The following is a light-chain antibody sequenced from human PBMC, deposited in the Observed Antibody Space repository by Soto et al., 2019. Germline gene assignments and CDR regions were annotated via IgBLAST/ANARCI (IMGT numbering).Light chain of an antibody. Sequence: QSALTQPASVSGSPGQSITITCTGTSGDIGNYNFVSWYQHHPGKAPKLIISEVSHRPSGVSHRFSGSKSGSTASLTISGLQAEDEADYYCNSFSTSGTLYVFGTGTKLTVL. CDR3: NSFSTSGTLYV. CDR1: SGDIGNYNF. J-gene: IGLJ1*01. V-gene: IGLV2-14*01. CDR2: EVS.